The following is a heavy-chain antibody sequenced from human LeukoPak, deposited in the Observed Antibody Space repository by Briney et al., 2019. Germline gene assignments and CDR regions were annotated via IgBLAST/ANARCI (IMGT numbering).Heavy chain of an antibody. CDR2: VNEDGSRT. Sequence: GGSLRLSCAASGFTFNNYWMHWVRQAPGQGLMCVSHVNEDGSRTTYADSVKGRFTVSRDNARNTLYLQMNSLGVDDTALYYCARGHASGWTRDAFDLWGQGTMLTVSS. J-gene: IGHJ3*01. V-gene: IGHV3-74*01. CDR1: GFTFNNYW. D-gene: IGHD6-19*01. CDR3: ARGHASGWTRDAFDL.